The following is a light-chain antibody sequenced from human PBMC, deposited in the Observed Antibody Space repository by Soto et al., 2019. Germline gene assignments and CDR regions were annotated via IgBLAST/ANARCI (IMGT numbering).Light chain of an antibody. Sequence: DIQMTQSPSSLPASVGDRVTITCRASQSISSYLNWYQQKPGKAPKLLIYAASSLQSGVPSRFSGSGSETEFTLTISSLQPGDFATYYCQQYHNYPWTFGQGTKVDIK. CDR1: QSISSY. V-gene: IGKV1-39*01. CDR2: AAS. J-gene: IGKJ1*01. CDR3: QQYHNYPWT.